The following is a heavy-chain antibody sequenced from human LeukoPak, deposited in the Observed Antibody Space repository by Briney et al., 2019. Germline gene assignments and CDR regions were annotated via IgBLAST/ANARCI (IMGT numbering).Heavy chain of an antibody. D-gene: IGHD2-15*01. CDR3: APWGEYCSGGSCYWWFDP. Sequence: SSETLSLTCTVSGYSISSGYYWVWIRPPPGKGLEWIGSIYHSGSTYYNPSLKSRVTISVDTSKNQFSLKLSSVTAADTAVYYCAPWGEYCSGGSCYWWFDPWGQGTLVTVSS. CDR2: IYHSGST. V-gene: IGHV4-38-2*02. CDR1: GYSISSGYY. J-gene: IGHJ5*02.